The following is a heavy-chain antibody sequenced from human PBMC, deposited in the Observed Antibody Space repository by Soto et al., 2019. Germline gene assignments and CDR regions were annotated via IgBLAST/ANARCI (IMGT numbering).Heavy chain of an antibody. J-gene: IGHJ5*02. CDR1: GFTVSSNY. V-gene: IGHV3-66*01. CDR3: ARDVVDTTEGSWFDP. D-gene: IGHD5-18*01. CDR2: IYSGGST. Sequence: HPGGSLRLSCAASGFTVSSNYMSWVRQAPGKGLEWVSVIYSGGSTYYADSVKGRFTISRDNSKNTLYLQVNSLRAEDTAVYYCARDVVDTTEGSWFDPWGQGTLVTVSS.